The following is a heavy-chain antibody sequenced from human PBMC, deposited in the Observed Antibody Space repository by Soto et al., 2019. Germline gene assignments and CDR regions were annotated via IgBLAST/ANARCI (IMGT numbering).Heavy chain of an antibody. D-gene: IGHD3-3*01. Sequence: GGSLRLSCAASGFTFSSYSMNWVRQAPGKGLEWVSYISSSSSTIYYADSMKGRFTISRDNAKNSLYLQMNSLRAEDTAVYYCASGYYDFPVGVWGKGTTVTVSS. V-gene: IGHV3-48*01. CDR2: ISSSSSTI. J-gene: IGHJ6*04. CDR1: GFTFSSYS. CDR3: ASGYYDFPVGV.